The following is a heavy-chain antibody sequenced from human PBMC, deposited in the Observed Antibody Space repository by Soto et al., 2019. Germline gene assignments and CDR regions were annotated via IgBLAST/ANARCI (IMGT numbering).Heavy chain of an antibody. CDR1: GFPFSSYS. CDR2: ISSSSSYI. CDR3: ARDASGTAARPGALDI. V-gene: IGHV3-21*01. Sequence: GGSLRLSCAASGFPFSSYSMNWVRQAPGKGLEWVSSISSSSSYIYYADSVKGRFTISRDNAKNSLYLQMNSLRAEDTAVYYCARDASGTAARPGALDIWGQGTMVTVSS. D-gene: IGHD6-6*01. J-gene: IGHJ3*02.